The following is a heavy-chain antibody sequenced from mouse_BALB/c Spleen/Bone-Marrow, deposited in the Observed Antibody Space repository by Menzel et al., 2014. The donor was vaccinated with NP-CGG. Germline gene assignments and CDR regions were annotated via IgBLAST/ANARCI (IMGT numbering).Heavy chain of an antibody. CDR3: ARGPFITTVHYYAMDY. D-gene: IGHD1-2*01. V-gene: IGHV2-9*02. CDR1: GFSLTSYG. CDR2: IWAGGST. Sequence: VQVVESGPGLVAPSQSLSITCTVSGFSLTSYGVHWVRQPPGKGLEWLGVIWAGGSTNYNSALMSRLSISKDNSMSQVFLKMNSLQTDDTAMYYCARGPFITTVHYYAMDYWGQGTSVTVSS. J-gene: IGHJ4*01.